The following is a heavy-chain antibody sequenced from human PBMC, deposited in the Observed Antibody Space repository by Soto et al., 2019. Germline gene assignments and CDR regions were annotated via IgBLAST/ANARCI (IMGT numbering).Heavy chain of an antibody. Sequence: EVQLLESGGGLVQRGGSLRLSCTASGFTFNIFAMTWVRQAPGKGLEWVAGLSASGSVIYYGESVKGRFTISRDNSNSTLYLQMSSLRVDDSAVYFCAKFMAADFYYALDDWGQGTSVTVTS. CDR1: GFTFNIFA. J-gene: IGHJ6*02. D-gene: IGHD3-10*01. CDR2: LSASGSVI. V-gene: IGHV3-23*01. CDR3: AKFMAADFYYALDD.